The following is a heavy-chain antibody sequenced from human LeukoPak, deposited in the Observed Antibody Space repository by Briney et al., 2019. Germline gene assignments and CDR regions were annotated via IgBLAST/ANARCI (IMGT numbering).Heavy chain of an antibody. V-gene: IGHV3-23*01. Sequence: GRSLRLSCSASGFTFSAYAMSWVRQAPGKGLEWVSTISGSGGSTYYADSVKGRFTISRDNSKNTLFLQMSSLRGEDTAVYYCAKSPDVAGTGRFDYWGQGTLVSVSS. D-gene: IGHD6-19*01. CDR1: GFTFSAYA. CDR2: ISGSGGST. CDR3: AKSPDVAGTGRFDY. J-gene: IGHJ4*02.